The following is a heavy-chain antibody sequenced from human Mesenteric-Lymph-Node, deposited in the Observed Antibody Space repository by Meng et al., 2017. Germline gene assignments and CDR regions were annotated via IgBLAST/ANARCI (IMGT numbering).Heavy chain of an antibody. CDR1: GGTFSNYA. CDR2: IIPSFGTA. CDR3: ARGGDYDSSGYYRPQSFYYFDH. Sequence: LVKAGVEVRKPGSSIKVSCKASGGTFSNYAFSWVRQAPGQGLEWMGVIIPSFGTADYAQKFQGRVTITADESTRTAYMDLISLRSEDTAVYYCARGGDYDSSGYYRPQSFYYFDHWGQGTLVTVSS. D-gene: IGHD3-22*01. J-gene: IGHJ4*02. V-gene: IGHV1-69*13.